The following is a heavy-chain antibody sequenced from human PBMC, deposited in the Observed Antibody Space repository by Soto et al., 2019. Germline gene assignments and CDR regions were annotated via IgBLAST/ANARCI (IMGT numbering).Heavy chain of an antibody. CDR2: ISAYNGNT. CDR3: ARGGTPIDY. CDR1: GYTFTNFG. D-gene: IGHD3-16*01. Sequence: QVQLVQSGAEVKKPGASVKVSCKASGYTFTNFGISWVRQAHGQGLEWMGWISAYNGNTNYAQKFQGRVTKTTDTSTSTAYMEVRSLRFDDSAVYYCARGGTPIDYCGQGTLVTVSS. J-gene: IGHJ4*02. V-gene: IGHV1-18*01.